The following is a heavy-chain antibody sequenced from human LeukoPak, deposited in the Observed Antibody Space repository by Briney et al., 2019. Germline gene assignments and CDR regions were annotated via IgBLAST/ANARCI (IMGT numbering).Heavy chain of an antibody. CDR3: ATPPTVTRNY. J-gene: IGHJ4*02. D-gene: IGHD4-17*01. Sequence: RGGSLRLSCAASGFTFSSYAMSWVRQAPGKGLEWVSSISGSGGRTHYADSVRGRFTISRDNSKNTLYLQMDSLRAEDTAVYYCATPPTVTRNYWGQGTLVTVSS. V-gene: IGHV3-23*01. CDR2: ISGSGGRT. CDR1: GFTFSSYA.